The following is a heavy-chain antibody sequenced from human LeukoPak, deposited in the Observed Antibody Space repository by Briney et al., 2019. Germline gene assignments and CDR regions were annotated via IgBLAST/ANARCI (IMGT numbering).Heavy chain of an antibody. Sequence: SPSQTLSLTCTASGGSISSDAYYWSWIRQPPGKGLQWIGYIYYSGSTYYNPSLKSRVTISVDTSKNQFSLKLSSVTAADTAVYYCARAPNIGENLLDYWGQGTLVTVSS. CDR3: ARAPNIGENLLDY. J-gene: IGHJ4*02. D-gene: IGHD2/OR15-2a*01. V-gene: IGHV4-30-4*01. CDR2: IYYSGST. CDR1: GGSISSDAYY.